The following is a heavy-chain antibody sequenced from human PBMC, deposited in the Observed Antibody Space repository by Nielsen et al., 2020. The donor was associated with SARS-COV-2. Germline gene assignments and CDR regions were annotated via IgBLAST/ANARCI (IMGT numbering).Heavy chain of an antibody. Sequence: GGSLRLSCKGSGYSFTSYWIGWVRQMPGKGLEWMGIIYPGDSDTRYSPSFQGQVTISADKSISTAYLQWSSLKASDTAMYYCARPVENYYDSSGYYPNWYFDLWGRGTLVTVSS. V-gene: IGHV5-51*01. CDR1: GYSFTSYW. D-gene: IGHD3-22*01. CDR3: ARPVENYYDSSGYYPNWYFDL. CDR2: IYPGDSDT. J-gene: IGHJ2*01.